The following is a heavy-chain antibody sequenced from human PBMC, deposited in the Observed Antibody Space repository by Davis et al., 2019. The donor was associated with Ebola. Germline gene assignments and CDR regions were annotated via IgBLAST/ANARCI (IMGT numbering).Heavy chain of an antibody. D-gene: IGHD4-17*01. J-gene: IGHJ5*02. CDR2: INVYNGHT. Sequence: AASVKVSCKPSGYTFSGYAISWVRQAPGQGLEWIGRINVYNGHTNYAQNFQGRVTVSTDTSTSIAYMELRSLRSDDTALYYCARDATTVTTIWFDPWGQGTLVTVSS. CDR3: ARDATTVTTIWFDP. V-gene: IGHV1-18*01. CDR1: GYTFSGYA.